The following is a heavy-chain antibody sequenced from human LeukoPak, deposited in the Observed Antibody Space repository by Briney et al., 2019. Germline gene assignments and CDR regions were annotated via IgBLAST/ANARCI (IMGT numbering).Heavy chain of an antibody. CDR1: GGSISSYY. J-gene: IGHJ4*02. D-gene: IGHD3-10*01. V-gene: IGHV4-4*07. Sequence: SETLSLPCTVSGGSISSYYWRWIRQPAGKGLVWIGRIYTSGSTTYNPSLKSRVTMSVDTSKNQFSLKLSSVTAADTAVYYCARDFGDYYGSGSYYKLDYWGQGTLVTVSS. CDR2: IYTSGST. CDR3: ARDFGDYYGSGSYYKLDY.